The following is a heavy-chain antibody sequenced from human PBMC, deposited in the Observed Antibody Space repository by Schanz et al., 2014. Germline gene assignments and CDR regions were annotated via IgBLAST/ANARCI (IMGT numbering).Heavy chain of an antibody. CDR1: GGSFSGYY. V-gene: IGHV4-34*01. Sequence: QVQLQQWGAGLLKPSETLSLTCAVYGGSFSGYYWSWIRQPPGKGLEWIAEINHGGSTNYNPSLKSRVPMSVDTSKNQISLKLRSVTAADTAVYYCARDSLRGATGGYGMDVWGQGTTVTVSS. D-gene: IGHD2-8*02. J-gene: IGHJ6*02. CDR3: ARDSLRGATGGYGMDV. CDR2: INHGGST.